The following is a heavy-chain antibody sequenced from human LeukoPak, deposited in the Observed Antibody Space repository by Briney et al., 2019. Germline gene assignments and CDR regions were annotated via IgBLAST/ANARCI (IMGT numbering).Heavy chain of an antibody. CDR1: GGSISSYY. D-gene: IGHD3-16*01. J-gene: IGHJ4*02. CDR2: IYYSGST. Sequence: SETLSLTCTVSGGSISSYYWSWIRQPPGKGLEWIGYIYYSGSTNYNPSLKSRVTISVDTSKNQLSLKLSSVTAADTAVYYCARADYPLPFDYWGQGTLVTVSS. CDR3: ARADYPLPFDY. V-gene: IGHV4-59*01.